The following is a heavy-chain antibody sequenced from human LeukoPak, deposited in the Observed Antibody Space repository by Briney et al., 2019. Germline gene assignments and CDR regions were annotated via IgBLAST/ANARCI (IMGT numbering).Heavy chain of an antibody. Sequence: PGGSLRLSCAASGFTFSDYYMSWIRQAPGKGLEWVSYISSSGSTIYYADSVKGRFTISRDNAKNSLYLQMNSLRAEDTAVYYCSRDDDLLYGDYAFDIWGQGTMVTVS. J-gene: IGHJ3*02. CDR1: GFTFSDYY. CDR2: ISSSGSTI. CDR3: SRDDDLLYGDYAFDI. V-gene: IGHV3-11*04. D-gene: IGHD4-17*01.